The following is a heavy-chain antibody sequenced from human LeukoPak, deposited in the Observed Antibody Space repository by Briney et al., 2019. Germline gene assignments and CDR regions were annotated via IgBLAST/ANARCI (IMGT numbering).Heavy chain of an antibody. CDR3: AGHYDYVWGSYLGAFDI. CDR1: GFRFNSYG. D-gene: IGHD3-16*02. CDR2: ISAGGDRT. Sequence: PGGTLRLSCAASGFRFNSYGMTWVRLAPGKGLEWVSAISAGGDRTYYADAVKGRFTISRDNSNNTLYLQMNSLRAEDTALYYCAGHYDYVWGSYLGAFDIWGQGTMVTVSS. V-gene: IGHV3-23*01. J-gene: IGHJ3*02.